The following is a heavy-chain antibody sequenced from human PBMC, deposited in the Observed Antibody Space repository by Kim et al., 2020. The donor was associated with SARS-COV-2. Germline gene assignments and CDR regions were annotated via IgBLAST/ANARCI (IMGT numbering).Heavy chain of an antibody. D-gene: IGHD6-6*01. CDR3: ASSTSYSSSSTVSWYFDL. J-gene: IGHJ2*01. CDR2: IYPGDSDT. Sequence: GESLKISCKGSGYSFTSYWIGWVRQMPGKGLEWMGIIYPGDSDTRYSPSFQGQVTISADKSISTAYLQWSSLKASDTAMYYCASSTSYSSSSTVSWYFDLWGRGTLVTVSS. CDR1: GYSFTSYW. V-gene: IGHV5-51*01.